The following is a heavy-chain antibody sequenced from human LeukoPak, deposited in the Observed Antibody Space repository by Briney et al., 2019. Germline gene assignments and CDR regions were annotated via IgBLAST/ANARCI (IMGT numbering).Heavy chain of an antibody. J-gene: IGHJ4*02. Sequence: SETLSLTCTVSGGSISSSSYYWGWIRQPPGKGLEWIGSIYYTGSTYYNASLQSRVTISIDMSKNQFSLRLSSVTAADTAVYYCARHSYDSSGSFNFDYWGQGTLVTVSS. CDR3: ARHSYDSSGSFNFDY. D-gene: IGHD3-22*01. V-gene: IGHV4-39*01. CDR1: GGSISSSSYY. CDR2: IYYTGST.